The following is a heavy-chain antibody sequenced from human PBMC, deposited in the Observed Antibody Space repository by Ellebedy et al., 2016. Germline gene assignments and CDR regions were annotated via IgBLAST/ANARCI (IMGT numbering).Heavy chain of an antibody. CDR2: IIPVIGKT. D-gene: IGHD3-10*01. Sequence: SVKVSXKASGGTFTSYAISWVRQAPGQGLEWMGRIIPVIGKTDYAQKFQGRFTLTADKSTSTAYMELSSLRSEDTAVYYCARDFTHQLSLMQYRYDSGSYYPIDPWGQGTLVTVSS. J-gene: IGHJ5*02. CDR3: ARDFTHQLSLMQYRYDSGSYYPIDP. V-gene: IGHV1-69*04. CDR1: GGTFTSYA.